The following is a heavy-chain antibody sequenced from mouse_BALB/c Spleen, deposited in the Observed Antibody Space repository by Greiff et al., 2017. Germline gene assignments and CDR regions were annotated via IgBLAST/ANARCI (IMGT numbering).Heavy chain of an antibody. CDR3: ARGPIHYYGYGAMDY. Sequence: QVQLKQSGPGLVQPSQSLSITCTVSGFSLTSYGVHWVRQSPGKGLEWLGVIWSGGSTDYKAAFISRLSISKDNSKSQVFFKMNSLQANDTAIYYCARGPIHYYGYGAMDYWGQGTSVTVSS. CDR1: GFSLTSYG. V-gene: IGHV2-2*02. D-gene: IGHD1-2*01. CDR2: IWSGGST. J-gene: IGHJ4*01.